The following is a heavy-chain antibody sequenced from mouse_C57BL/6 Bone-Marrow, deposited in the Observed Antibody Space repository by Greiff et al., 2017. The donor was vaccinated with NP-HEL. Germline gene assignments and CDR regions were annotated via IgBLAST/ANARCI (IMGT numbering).Heavy chain of an antibody. D-gene: IGHD3-1*01. J-gene: IGHJ1*03. V-gene: IGHV5-16*01. CDR2: INYDGSST. CDR1: GFTFSDYY. Sequence: EVKLMESEGGLVQPGSSMKLSCPASGFTFSDYYMAWVRQVPEKGLEWVATINYDGSSTYYLDSLKSRFIISRDNAKNILYLQMSSLKSEDTATYYCARDRDFSYWYFDVWGTGTTVTVSS. CDR3: ARDRDFSYWYFDV.